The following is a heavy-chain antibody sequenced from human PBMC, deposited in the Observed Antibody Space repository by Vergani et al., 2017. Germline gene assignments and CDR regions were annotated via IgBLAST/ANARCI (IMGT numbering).Heavy chain of an antibody. CDR3: ARGTPPQDYGGQQGYYYYYYGKDV. CDR2: INHSGST. Sequence: QVQLQQWGAGLLKPSETLSLTCAVYGGSFSGYYWSWIRQPPGKGLEWIGEINHSGSTNYNPSLKSRVTISVDTSKNQFSLKLSSVTAADKAVYYCARGTPPQDYGGQQGYYYYYYGKDVGGQGTTVTVSS. CDR1: GGSFSGYY. J-gene: IGHJ6*01. D-gene: IGHD4-17*01. V-gene: IGHV4-34*01.